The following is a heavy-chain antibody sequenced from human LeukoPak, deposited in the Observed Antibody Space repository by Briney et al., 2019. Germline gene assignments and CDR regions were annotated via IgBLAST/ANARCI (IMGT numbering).Heavy chain of an antibody. J-gene: IGHJ4*02. Sequence: SETLSLTCNVSGGSISSYFWTWIRQPAGKGLEGIGRIYASGNTNYNSSLKSRVTMSVDTSKNQFSLKLSSVTAADTAVYYCARDGSDSYGRGFDYWGQGTLVSVSS. D-gene: IGHD5-18*01. CDR3: ARDGSDSYGRGFDY. CDR2: IYASGNT. CDR1: GGSISSYF. V-gene: IGHV4-4*07.